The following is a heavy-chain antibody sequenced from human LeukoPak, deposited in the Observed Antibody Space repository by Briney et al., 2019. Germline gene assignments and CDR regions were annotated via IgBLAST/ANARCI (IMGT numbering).Heavy chain of an antibody. CDR3: ARTPSKIFGVVISFDY. V-gene: IGHV3-30*04. CDR2: ISYDGSNK. D-gene: IGHD3-3*01. Sequence: GGSLRLSCAASGFTFSSYAMHWVRQAPGKGLEWVAVISYDGSNKYYADSVKGRFTISRDNSKNTLYLQMNGLRAEDTAVYYCARTPSKIFGVVISFDYWGQGTLVTVSS. CDR1: GFTFSSYA. J-gene: IGHJ4*02.